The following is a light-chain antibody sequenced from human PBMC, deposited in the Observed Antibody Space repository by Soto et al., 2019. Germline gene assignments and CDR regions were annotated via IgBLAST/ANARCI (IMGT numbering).Light chain of an antibody. CDR1: QSISSN. CDR3: QQRANWPPVT. J-gene: IGKJ1*01. V-gene: IGKV3-11*01. CDR2: RTS. Sequence: EIEMTQSPATLSRAPGERVTLSCRASQSISSNLAWYQQKPGQAPRLLMFRTSRRATGFPARFSGSGSGTDFTLTITTLEPEDFAVYFCQQRANWPPVTFGQGTKGDIK.